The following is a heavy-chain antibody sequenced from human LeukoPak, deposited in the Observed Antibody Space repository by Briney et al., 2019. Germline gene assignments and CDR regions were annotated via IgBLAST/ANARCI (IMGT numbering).Heavy chain of an antibody. Sequence: GGSLRLSCAASGFTFDDYAMHWVRQAPGKGLEWVSGISWNSGSIGYADSVKGRFTISRDNAKNSLYLQMNSLRAEDTALYYCAKDFTPTMSAAGNWFDPWGQGTLVTVSS. CDR1: GFTFDDYA. CDR3: AKDFTPTMSAAGNWFDP. D-gene: IGHD6-13*01. J-gene: IGHJ5*02. CDR2: ISWNSGSI. V-gene: IGHV3-9*01.